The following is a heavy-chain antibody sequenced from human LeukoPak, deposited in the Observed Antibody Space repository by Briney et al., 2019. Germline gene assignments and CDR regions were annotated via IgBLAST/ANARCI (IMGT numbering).Heavy chain of an antibody. J-gene: IGHJ6*02. Sequence: SETLSLTCTVSGGSISSSSYYWGWIRQPPGKGLEWIGNIYYNGNTYYNPSLKSRVTISVDTSKNQFSLKLSSVTAADTAVYYCESADCSGGSCYAAYYLYGMDVWGQGTTVTVSS. CDR2: IYYNGNT. D-gene: IGHD2-15*01. CDR1: GGSISSSSYY. CDR3: ESADCSGGSCYAAYYLYGMDV. V-gene: IGHV4-39*01.